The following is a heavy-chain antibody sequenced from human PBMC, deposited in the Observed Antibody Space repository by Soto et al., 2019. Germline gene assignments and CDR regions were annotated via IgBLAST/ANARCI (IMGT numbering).Heavy chain of an antibody. D-gene: IGHD3-22*01. CDR2: IYAD. CDR1: GGSISSSNW. V-gene: IGHV4-4*02. CDR3: AKEVENYYDSSGYQPGVHFDS. Sequence: SETLSLTCAVSGGSISSSNWWSWVRQPPGKGLEWIGEIYADSVKGRFTISRDNSKNTLYLQMSSLRAEDTAIYYCAKEVENYYDSSGYQPGVHFDSWGQGTLVTVS. J-gene: IGHJ4*02.